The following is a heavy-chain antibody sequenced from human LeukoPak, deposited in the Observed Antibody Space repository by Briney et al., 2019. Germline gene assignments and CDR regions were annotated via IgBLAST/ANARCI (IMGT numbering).Heavy chain of an antibody. J-gene: IGHJ6*03. CDR1: GGSFSGYY. V-gene: IGHV4-34*01. CDR3: ASQGHHGKIVGTTLSYFYMDV. CDR2: INHSGST. Sequence: SSETLSLTCAVYGGSFSGYYWSWIRQPPGKGLEWIGEINHSGSTNYNPSLKSRVTISVDTSKNQFSLKLSSVTAADTAFYYCASQGHHGKIVGTTLSYFYMDVWGKGTTVTVSS. D-gene: IGHD1-26*01.